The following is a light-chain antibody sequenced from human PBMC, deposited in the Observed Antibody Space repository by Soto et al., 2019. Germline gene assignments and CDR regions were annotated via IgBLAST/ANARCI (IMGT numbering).Light chain of an antibody. CDR3: QQYGSSPPLS. CDR1: QSVSTK. V-gene: IGKV3-20*01. Sequence: EVVMTQSPATLSVSPGERATLSCRASQSVSTKLAWYKQKPGQAPRLLIYGASSRATGIPDRFSGSGSGTDFTLTISRLEPEDFAVYYCQQYGSSPPLSFGGGTKV. CDR2: GAS. J-gene: IGKJ4*01.